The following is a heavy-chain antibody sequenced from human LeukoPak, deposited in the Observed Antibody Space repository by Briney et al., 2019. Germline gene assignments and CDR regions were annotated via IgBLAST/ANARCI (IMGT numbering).Heavy chain of an antibody. CDR1: GFTFSSYA. Sequence: GGSLRLSCAASGFTFSSYAMSWVRQAPGKGLEWVSGISGSGGSTYYADSVKGRFTISRDNSKNTLYLQMTSLRTEDTAVYYCAKDQGYSYGYADYWGQGTLVTVSS. V-gene: IGHV3-23*01. D-gene: IGHD5-18*01. J-gene: IGHJ4*02. CDR3: AKDQGYSYGYADY. CDR2: ISGSGGST.